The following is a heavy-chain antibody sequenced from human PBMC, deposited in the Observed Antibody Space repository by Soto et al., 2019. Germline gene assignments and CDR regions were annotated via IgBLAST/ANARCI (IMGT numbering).Heavy chain of an antibody. CDR1: GGSISSYY. V-gene: IGHV4-59*08. CDR3: ARRYGRYFDY. D-gene: IGHD4-17*01. CDR2: IYYSGST. Sequence: QVQLQESGPGRVKPSETLSLTCIVSGGSISSYYWSWIRQPPGKGLELIVYIYYSGSTNYNPSLKTRVTISVDTSKNQYSLKLNTMTDADTAVYYCARRYGRYFDYWGQGTLVTVSS. J-gene: IGHJ4*02.